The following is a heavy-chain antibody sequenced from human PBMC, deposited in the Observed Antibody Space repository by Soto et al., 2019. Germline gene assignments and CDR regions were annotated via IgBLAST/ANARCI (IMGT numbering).Heavy chain of an antibody. V-gene: IGHV4-34*01. D-gene: IGHD4-17*01. Sequence: PSETLSLTCAGYGGSFRRYYWSWIRQPPGKGLEWIGEINHSGSTNYNPSLKRRLTISVHTPNKQFCLKLSSVTAAATAVYYCTSTDHGDYLHYWGRGTVVTVSS. CDR1: GGSFRRYY. J-gene: IGHJ4*02. CDR3: TSTDHGDYLHY. CDR2: INHSGST.